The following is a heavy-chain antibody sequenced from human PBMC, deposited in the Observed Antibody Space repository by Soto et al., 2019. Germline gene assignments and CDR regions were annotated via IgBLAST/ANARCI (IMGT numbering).Heavy chain of an antibody. Sequence: QVQLQESDPGLVKPSQTLSLTCTVSGGSISSGGYYWSWIRQHPGKGLEWIGYIYYSGSTYYNPSLKSRVTISVDTSKNQFSLKLSSVTAADTAVYYCARERLHDYGLIDYWGQGTLVTVSS. V-gene: IGHV4-31*03. CDR3: ARERLHDYGLIDY. D-gene: IGHD4-17*01. J-gene: IGHJ4*02. CDR2: IYYSGST. CDR1: GGSISSGGYY.